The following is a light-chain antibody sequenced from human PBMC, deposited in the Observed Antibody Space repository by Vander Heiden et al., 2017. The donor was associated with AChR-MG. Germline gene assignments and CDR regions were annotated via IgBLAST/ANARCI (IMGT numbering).Light chain of an antibody. V-gene: IGKV1-9*01. CDR3: QQLNNYPFT. CDR1: PGIRGH. Sequence: DIQLTQSPSFLSGSVGDTVTIPCRASPGIRGHLAWYQQTPGKAPKFLIYAASTLQSVVPSRCSGRGSGTEFTLTITSLQPEDFATYYCQQLNNYPFTFGPGTKVDIK. CDR2: AAS. J-gene: IGKJ3*01.